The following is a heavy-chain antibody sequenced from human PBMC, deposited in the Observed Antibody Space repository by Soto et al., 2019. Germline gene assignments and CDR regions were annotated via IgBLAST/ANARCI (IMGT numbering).Heavy chain of an antibody. D-gene: IGHD4-17*01. Sequence: QVQLVQSGTEVKRPGASVKISCKASGYTFTGYALSWVRQAPGQGLEWMGWISAYSGHTFYLQKFQGSVTMTTDPSMTTTSMEVTTLGSDDTDVYCCARCSKDDGDDGLSLKYWGQGTLVTVSS. CDR3: ARCSKDDGDDGLSLKY. V-gene: IGHV1-18*01. CDR1: GYTFTGYA. J-gene: IGHJ1*01. CDR2: ISAYSGHT.